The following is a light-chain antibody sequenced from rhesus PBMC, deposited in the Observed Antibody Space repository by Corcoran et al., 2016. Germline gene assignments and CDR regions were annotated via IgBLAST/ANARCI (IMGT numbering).Light chain of an antibody. J-gene: IGKJ2*01. V-gene: IGKV3-10*01. CDR1: QSVSSY. CDR3: YQHSSGYS. CDR2: GAS. Sequence: QVILTQSPATLSLSPGERATLSCRASQSVSSYLAWYQQKPGQAPRLLISGASSRATGIPDRFSGSGSGTDCTLTISSLGPEDVGVYNCYQHSSGYSFGQGTKGEIK.